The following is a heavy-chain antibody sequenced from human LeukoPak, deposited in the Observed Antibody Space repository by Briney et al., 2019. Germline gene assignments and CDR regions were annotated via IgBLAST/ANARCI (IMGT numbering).Heavy chain of an antibody. Sequence: PGGSLRLSRAASRFTLSSYSMNSVRQAPGKGLEWVSSISSSSSYIYYADSVKGRFTISRDNAKSSLYLQMNSLKAEDTTVFYCARDSSLRFLEWLLGYFDYWGQGTLVTVSS. CDR2: ISSSSSYI. V-gene: IGHV3-21*01. CDR3: ARDSSLRFLEWLLGYFDY. J-gene: IGHJ4*02. CDR1: RFTLSSYS. D-gene: IGHD3-3*01.